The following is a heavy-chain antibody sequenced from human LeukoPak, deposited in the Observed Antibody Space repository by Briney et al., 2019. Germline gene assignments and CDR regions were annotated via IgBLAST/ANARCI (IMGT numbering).Heavy chain of an antibody. J-gene: IGHJ4*02. V-gene: IGHV3-7*01. CDR3: ARGVDGSGSSHDY. Sequence: GGSLRLSCAASGFTFSSHWMSWAHQAPGKGLEWVANIKLDGSEKYYVDSVKGRFTISRDNAKNSLYLQMNSLRVEDTAVYYCARGVDGSGSSHDYWGQGTLVTVSS. D-gene: IGHD3-10*01. CDR1: GFTFSSHW. CDR2: IKLDGSEK.